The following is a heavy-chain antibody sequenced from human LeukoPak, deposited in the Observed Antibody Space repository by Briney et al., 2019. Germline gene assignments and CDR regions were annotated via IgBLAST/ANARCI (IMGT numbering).Heavy chain of an antibody. Sequence: ASVKVSCKASGYTFTGYYMHWVRQAPGQGLEWMGRINPNSGGTNYAQKFQGRVTMTEDTSTDTAYMELSSLRSEDTAVYYCATAVKSGVVAVFHDYWGQGTLVTVSS. V-gene: IGHV1-2*06. CDR1: GYTFTGYY. J-gene: IGHJ4*02. CDR2: INPNSGGT. CDR3: ATAVKSGVVAVFHDY. D-gene: IGHD2-15*01.